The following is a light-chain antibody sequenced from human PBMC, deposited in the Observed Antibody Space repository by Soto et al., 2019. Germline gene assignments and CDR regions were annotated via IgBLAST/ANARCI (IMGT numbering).Light chain of an antibody. CDR2: EVS. CDR3: SSYTSGNTVI. CDR1: SSDVGGYKY. Sequence: QSALTQPASVSGSPGQSITISCTGTSSDVGGYKYVSWYQHHPGKAPKLMIFEVSYRPSGVSNRFSGSKSGNTASLTISGLQAEDEADYYCSSYTSGNTVIFRGGTKLTVL. J-gene: IGLJ2*01. V-gene: IGLV2-14*01.